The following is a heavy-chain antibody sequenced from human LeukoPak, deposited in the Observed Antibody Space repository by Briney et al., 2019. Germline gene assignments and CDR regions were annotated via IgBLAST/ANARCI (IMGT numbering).Heavy chain of an antibody. CDR3: ARRVVVTAIGWYFDL. Sequence: SETLSLTCTVSGGSVSSGSYYWGWIRQPPGKGLEWIGSIYYSGSTYYNPSLKSRVTISVDTSKNQFSLKLSSVTAADTAVYYCARRVVVTAIGWYFDLWGRGTLVTVSS. CDR2: IYYSGST. CDR1: GGSVSSGSYY. J-gene: IGHJ2*01. D-gene: IGHD2-21*02. V-gene: IGHV4-39*01.